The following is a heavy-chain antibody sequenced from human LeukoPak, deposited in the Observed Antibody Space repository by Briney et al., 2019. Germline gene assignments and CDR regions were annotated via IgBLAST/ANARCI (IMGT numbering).Heavy chain of an antibody. CDR1: GYTFTGYY. Sequence: GSVKVSCKASGYTFTGYYMHWVRQAPGQGLEWMGWINPNSGGTNYAQKFQGWVTMTRDTSISTAYMELSRLRSDDTAVYYCARAGYSSGWYVFDYWGQGTLVTVSS. J-gene: IGHJ4*02. D-gene: IGHD6-19*01. CDR3: ARAGYSSGWYVFDY. V-gene: IGHV1-2*04. CDR2: INPNSGGT.